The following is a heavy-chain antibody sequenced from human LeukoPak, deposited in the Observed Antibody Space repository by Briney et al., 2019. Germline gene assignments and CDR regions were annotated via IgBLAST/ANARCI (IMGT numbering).Heavy chain of an antibody. V-gene: IGHV4-4*07. CDR2: NYTSGST. CDR1: GGTISSYY. Sequence: PSETLSLTCAVSGGTISSYYWSWIRQPAGKGLEWIGRNYTSGSTNYNPSLKSRVTMSEDTSKNQFSLKLSSVTAADTAVYYCARDRSSWYDPLFDYWGQGALVTVSS. J-gene: IGHJ4*02. D-gene: IGHD6-13*01. CDR3: ARDRSSWYDPLFDY.